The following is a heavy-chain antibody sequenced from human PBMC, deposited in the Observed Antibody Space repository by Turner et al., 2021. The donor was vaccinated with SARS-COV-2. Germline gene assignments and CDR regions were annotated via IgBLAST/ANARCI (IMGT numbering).Heavy chain of an antibody. Sequence: EVQLVVSGGGLVQPGRSLRISCAASGFTFDDYALHWVRQAPGKGLEWVSGISWNSGRIGYADSVKGRFTISRDNAKNSLYLQMNSLRAEDTALYYCVKDMVRGVIYYYYGMDVWGQGTTVTVSS. CDR1: GFTFDDYA. CDR3: VKDMVRGVIYYYYGMDV. V-gene: IGHV3-9*01. D-gene: IGHD3-10*01. CDR2: ISWNSGRI. J-gene: IGHJ6*02.